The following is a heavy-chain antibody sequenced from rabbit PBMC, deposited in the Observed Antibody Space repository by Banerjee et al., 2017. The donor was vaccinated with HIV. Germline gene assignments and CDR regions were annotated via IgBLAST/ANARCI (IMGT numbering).Heavy chain of an antibody. Sequence: QSLEESGGDLVKPGASLTLTCTASGFSFSSSYYMCWFRQAPGKGLEWSACIYGGSSGSTYYASWAKGRFTISKTSSTTVTLHMTSLTAADTATYFCARAPNYYIYSLAGYGYTTNYLNLWGPGTLVTVS. J-gene: IGHJ4*01. V-gene: IGHV1S40*01. CDR3: ARAPNYYIYSLAGYGYTTNYLNL. D-gene: IGHD6-1*01. CDR2: IYGGSSGST. CDR1: GFSFSSSYY.